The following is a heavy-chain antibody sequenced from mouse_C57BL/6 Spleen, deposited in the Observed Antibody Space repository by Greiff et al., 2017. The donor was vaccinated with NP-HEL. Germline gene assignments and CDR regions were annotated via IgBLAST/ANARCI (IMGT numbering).Heavy chain of an antibody. D-gene: IGHD1-1*01. V-gene: IGHV1-69*01. CDR2: IDPSDSYT. CDR3: ARYYGSRSYAMDY. J-gene: IGHJ4*01. Sequence: QVQLQQPGAELVMPGASAKLSCKASGYTFTSYWMHWVKQRPGQGLEWIGEIDPSDSYTNYNQKFKGKSTLTVDKSSSTAYMQLSSLTSEDSAVYYCARYYGSRSYAMDYWGQGTSVTVSS. CDR1: GYTFTSYW.